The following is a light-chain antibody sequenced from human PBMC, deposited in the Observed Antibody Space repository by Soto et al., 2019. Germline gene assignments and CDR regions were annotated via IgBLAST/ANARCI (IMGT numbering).Light chain of an antibody. CDR2: EVS. CDR1: SSDVGGYNY. Sequence: QSALAQPASVSVSPGQSITISCTGTSSDVGGYNYVSWYQQHPGKAPKLMIYEVSNRPSGVSDRFSGSKSGNTASLTISGLQAEDEADYYCGSYTSSRIYVFGAGPNVTVL. CDR3: GSYTSSRIYV. J-gene: IGLJ1*01. V-gene: IGLV2-14*01.